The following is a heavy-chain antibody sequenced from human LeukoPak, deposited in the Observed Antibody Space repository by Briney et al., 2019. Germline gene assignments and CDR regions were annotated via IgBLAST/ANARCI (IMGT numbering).Heavy chain of an antibody. CDR1: GFTFSGYA. CDR3: AKARLSTGWAYNDC. D-gene: IGHD2-8*02. J-gene: IGHJ4*02. Sequence: GGYLRLSCTASGFTFSGYAMSWVRQAPGKGLEWVSAVVGGGGTTFYADSVKGRFTISRDNSKSTVYLQMSSLRAEDTAVYYCAKARLSTGWAYNDCWGQGTPVTVSS. CDR2: VVGGGGTT. V-gene: IGHV3-23*01.